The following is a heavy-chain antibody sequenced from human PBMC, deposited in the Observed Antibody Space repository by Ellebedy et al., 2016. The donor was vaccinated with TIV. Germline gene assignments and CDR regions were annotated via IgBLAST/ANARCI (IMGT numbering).Heavy chain of an antibody. D-gene: IGHD3-3*01. Sequence: GGSLRLSCAASGFTFSSYGMAWVRQAPGKGLEWVSAISGSADRTHYADSVKGRFTISRDNAQNTLYLQMSSLRVEDTATYYCARGMSRYDFWSGSHRIYGMDVWGQGATVTVSS. J-gene: IGHJ6*01. CDR1: GFTFSSYG. V-gene: IGHV3-23*01. CDR2: ISGSADRT. CDR3: ARGMSRYDFWSGSHRIYGMDV.